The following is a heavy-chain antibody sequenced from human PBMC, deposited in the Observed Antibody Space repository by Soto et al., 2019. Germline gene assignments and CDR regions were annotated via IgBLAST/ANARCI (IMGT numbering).Heavy chain of an antibody. CDR1: GGTFSSYA. CDR3: ARAGFWVDYYYYGMDV. D-gene: IGHD3-16*01. CDR2: IIPIFGTA. V-gene: IGHV1-69*13. J-gene: IGHJ6*02. Sequence: SVKVSCKASGGTFSSYAISWVRQAPGQGLEWMGGIIPIFGTANYAQKFQGRVTITADESTSTAYMELSSLRSEDTAVYYCARAGFWVDYYYYGMDVWGQGTKVTVSS.